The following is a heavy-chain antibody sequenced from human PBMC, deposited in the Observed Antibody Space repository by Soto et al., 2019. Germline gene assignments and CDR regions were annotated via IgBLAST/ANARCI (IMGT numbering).Heavy chain of an antibody. CDR3: AKDLYYDSSGYYGY. CDR1: GFTFSSYA. V-gene: IGHV3-23*01. CDR2: ISGSGGST. D-gene: IGHD3-22*01. J-gene: IGHJ4*02. Sequence: GGSLRLSCATSGFTFSSYAMSWVRQPPGKGLEWVSVISGSGGSTYYADSVKGRFTISRDNSKNTLYLQMNSLRAEDTAVYYCAKDLYYDSSGYYGYWGQGNLVTVSS.